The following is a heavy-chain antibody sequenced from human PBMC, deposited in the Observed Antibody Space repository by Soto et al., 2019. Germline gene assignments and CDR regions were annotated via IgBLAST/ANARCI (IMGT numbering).Heavy chain of an antibody. V-gene: IGHV4-39*01. CDR2: IYYSGST. CDR1: GGSISSSSYY. J-gene: IGHJ5*02. D-gene: IGHD3-10*01. Sequence: QLQLQESGPGLVKPSETLSLTCTVSGGSISSSSYYWGWIRQPPGKGLEWIGSIYYSGSTYYNPSLKSRVTISVDTSKNQFSLKLSSVTAADTAVYYCARQVDLWFGELGTDLNWFDPWGQGTLVTVSS. CDR3: ARQVDLWFGELGTDLNWFDP.